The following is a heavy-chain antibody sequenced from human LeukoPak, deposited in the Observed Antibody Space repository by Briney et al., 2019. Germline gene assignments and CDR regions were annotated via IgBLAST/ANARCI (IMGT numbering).Heavy chain of an antibody. Sequence: GGSLRLSRAASGFTFSDYYMTWIRQAPGKGLEWVSYISSSGSTIYYADSVKGRFTISRDNAKNSLYLQMNSLRAEDTAVYYCARGSSGYYVPAEYFQHWGQGTLVTVSS. D-gene: IGHD3-22*01. J-gene: IGHJ1*01. V-gene: IGHV3-11*01. CDR2: ISSSGSTI. CDR1: GFTFSDYY. CDR3: ARGSSGYYVPAEYFQH.